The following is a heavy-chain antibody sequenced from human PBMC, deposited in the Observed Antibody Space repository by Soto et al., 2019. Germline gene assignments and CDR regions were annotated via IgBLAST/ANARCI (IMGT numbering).Heavy chain of an antibody. CDR1: GFPFSSYV. V-gene: IGHV3-23*01. D-gene: IGHD4-4*01. Sequence: EVQLLESGGGLVQRGGSLRRSCAASGFPFSSYVMSWVRPAPGKGLEWFSGISGGGSNTFYADSVKGRFTISRDNSKNTLLLQMNSLGAEDTAVYYCAKDSNKYSSSLRGRYFDYWGQGIGVTVSS. CDR3: AKDSNKYSSSLRGRYFDY. CDR2: ISGGGSNT. J-gene: IGHJ4*02.